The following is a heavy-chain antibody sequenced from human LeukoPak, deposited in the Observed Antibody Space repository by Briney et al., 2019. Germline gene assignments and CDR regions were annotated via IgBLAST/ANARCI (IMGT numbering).Heavy chain of an antibody. CDR1: GYTFTSYA. D-gene: IGHD3-22*01. CDR2: IIPIFGTA. V-gene: IGHV1-69*13. J-gene: IGHJ3*02. Sequence: GASVKVSCKASGYTFTSYAISWVRQAPGQGPEWMGGIIPIFGTANYAQKFQGRVTITADESTSTAYMELSSLRSEDTAVYYCARERSSGYNDAFDIRGQGTMVTVSS. CDR3: ARERSSGYNDAFDI.